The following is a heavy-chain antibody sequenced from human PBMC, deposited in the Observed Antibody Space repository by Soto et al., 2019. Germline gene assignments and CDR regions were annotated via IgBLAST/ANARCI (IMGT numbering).Heavy chain of an antibody. CDR2: IYYSGST. V-gene: IGHV4-31*03. Sequence: QVQLQESGPGLVKSSQTLSLTCTVSGGSISSGGYHWSWIRQHPGKGLEWIGYIYYSGSTHYNPSLKSRVTISVDTSKNQFSLKLSSVTAADTAVYYCARGSGYDPYYYYYYGMDVWGQGTTVTVSS. J-gene: IGHJ6*02. D-gene: IGHD5-12*01. CDR1: GGSISSGGYH. CDR3: ARGSGYDPYYYYYYGMDV.